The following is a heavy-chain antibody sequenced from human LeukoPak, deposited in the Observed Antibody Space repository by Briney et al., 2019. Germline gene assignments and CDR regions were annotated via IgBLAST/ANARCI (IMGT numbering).Heavy chain of an antibody. CDR3: ARGDYYDSSGYYSQVEPAY. CDR1: GFTFSSYA. D-gene: IGHD3-22*01. CDR2: ISYDGGNK. Sequence: PGGSLRLSCAASGFTFSSYAMHWVRQAPGKGLEWVAVISYDGGNKYYADSVKGRFTISRDNSKNTLYLQMNSLRAEDTAVYYCARGDYYDSSGYYSQVEPAYWGQGTLVTVSS. V-gene: IGHV3-30*04. J-gene: IGHJ4*02.